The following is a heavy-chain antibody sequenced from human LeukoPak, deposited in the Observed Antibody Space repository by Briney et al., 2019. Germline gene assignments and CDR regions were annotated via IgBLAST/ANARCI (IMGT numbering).Heavy chain of an antibody. Sequence: PGRSLRLSCAASGFTFDDYAMHWVRQAPGKGLEWVSGISWNSGSIGYADSVKGRFTISRDNAKNSLYLQMNSLRAEDMALYYCAKDKFVGDCSGGSCYSYFDYWGQGTLVTVSS. D-gene: IGHD2-15*01. J-gene: IGHJ4*02. CDR2: ISWNSGSI. CDR3: AKDKFVGDCSGGSCYSYFDY. CDR1: GFTFDDYA. V-gene: IGHV3-9*03.